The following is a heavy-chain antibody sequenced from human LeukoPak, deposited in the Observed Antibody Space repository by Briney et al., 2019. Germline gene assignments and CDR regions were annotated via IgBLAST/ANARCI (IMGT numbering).Heavy chain of an antibody. CDR3: ARDREIVLMVYAHYYYYMDV. Sequence: ASVKVSCKASGYTFTSYGISWVRQAPGQGLEWMGWISAYNGNTNYAQKPQGRVTMTTDTSTSTAYMELRSLRSDDTAVYYCARDREIVLMVYAHYYYYMDVWGKGTTVTVSS. V-gene: IGHV1-18*01. CDR1: GYTFTSYG. CDR2: ISAYNGNT. D-gene: IGHD2-8*01. J-gene: IGHJ6*03.